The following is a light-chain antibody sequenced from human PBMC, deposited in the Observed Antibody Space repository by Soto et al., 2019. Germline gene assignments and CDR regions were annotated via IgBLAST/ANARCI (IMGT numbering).Light chain of an antibody. Sequence: EIVLTQSPGTLSLSPGERATLSCRASQSVSSSYLAWYQQKPGQAPRLLIYGASSRATGIPDRFSGSGSGTDFTLTISRLEPEDFAVYYWQQYDSSPVTFGKGTKVEIK. CDR3: QQYDSSPVT. J-gene: IGKJ1*01. V-gene: IGKV3-20*01. CDR2: GAS. CDR1: QSVSSSY.